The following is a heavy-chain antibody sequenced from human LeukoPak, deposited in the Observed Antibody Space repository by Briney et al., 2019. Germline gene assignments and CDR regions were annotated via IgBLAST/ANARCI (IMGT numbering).Heavy chain of an antibody. CDR3: ARASRGGYDPPFDY. CDR2: IYSGGST. CDR1: GFTFSSYW. V-gene: IGHV3-66*01. D-gene: IGHD5-12*01. J-gene: IGHJ4*02. Sequence: GGSLRLSCAASGFTFSSYWMSWVRQAPGKGLEWVSVIYSGGSTYYADSVKGRFTISRDNSKNTLYLQMNSLRAEDTAVYYCARASRGGYDPPFDYWGQGTLVTVSS.